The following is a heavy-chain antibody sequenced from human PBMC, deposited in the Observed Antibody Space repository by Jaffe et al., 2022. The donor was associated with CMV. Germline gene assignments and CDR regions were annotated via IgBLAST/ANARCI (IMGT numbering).Heavy chain of an antibody. CDR3: TTGWFGELMPLAYY. J-gene: IGHJ4*02. CDR1: GFTFSNAW. Sequence: EVQLVESGGGLVKPGGSLRLSCAASGFTFSNAWMSWVRQAPGKGLEWVGRIKSKTDGGTTDYAAPVKGRFTISRDDSKNTLYLQMNSLKTEDTAVYYCTTGWFGELMPLAYYWGQGTLVTVSS. V-gene: IGHV3-15*01. D-gene: IGHD3-10*01. CDR2: IKSKTDGGTT.